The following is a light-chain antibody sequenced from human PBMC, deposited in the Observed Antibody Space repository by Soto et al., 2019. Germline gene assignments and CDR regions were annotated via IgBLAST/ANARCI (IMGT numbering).Light chain of an antibody. Sequence: DTVLTQSPGTLSLSPGERATLSCRASQSVTSTYLAWYQHRPGQAPRLLIYGASTRATGIPDRFSGSGSGTDFTLTISRLEPEDFAVYYCQQYAYPPWTFGHGTKVE. CDR1: QSVTSTY. CDR2: GAS. V-gene: IGKV3-20*01. J-gene: IGKJ1*01. CDR3: QQYAYPPWT.